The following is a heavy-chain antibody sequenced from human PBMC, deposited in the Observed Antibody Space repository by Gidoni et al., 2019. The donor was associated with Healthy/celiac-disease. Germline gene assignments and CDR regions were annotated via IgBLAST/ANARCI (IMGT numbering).Heavy chain of an antibody. J-gene: IGHJ6*02. Sequence: EVQLVESGGGLVQPGGSLRLSCAASGFTLSSYDMHWVRQATGTGLEWVSAIGTAGDTYYPGSVKGRFTISRENAKNSLYLQMNSLRAGDTAVYYCARASSSESYYYYGMDVWGQGTTVTVSS. D-gene: IGHD6-6*01. CDR2: IGTAGDT. CDR1: GFTLSSYD. V-gene: IGHV3-13*01. CDR3: ARASSSESYYYYGMDV.